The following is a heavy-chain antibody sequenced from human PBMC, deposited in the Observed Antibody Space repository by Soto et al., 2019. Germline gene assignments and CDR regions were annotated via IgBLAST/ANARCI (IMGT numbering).Heavy chain of an antibody. CDR3: ALPPPYGDYVMSDY. CDR1: GFTFSSYG. V-gene: IGHV3-30*03. Sequence: GGSLRLSCAASGFTFSSYGMHWVRQAPGKGLEWVAVISYDGSNKYYADSVKGRFTISRDNSKNTLYLQMNSLRAEDTAVYYCALPPPYGDYVMSDYWGQGTLVTVSS. J-gene: IGHJ4*02. D-gene: IGHD4-17*01. CDR2: ISYDGSNK.